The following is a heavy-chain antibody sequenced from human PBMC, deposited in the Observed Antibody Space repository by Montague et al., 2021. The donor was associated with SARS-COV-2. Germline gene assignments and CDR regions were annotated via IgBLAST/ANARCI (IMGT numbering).Heavy chain of an antibody. V-gene: IGHV4-39*07. D-gene: IGHD4-17*01. CDR1: GGSITSSSYY. J-gene: IGHJ4*02. Sequence: SETLSLTCSVSGGSITSSSYYWGWIRQSPDKGLEWIGNIYYSGSTXYNPSLENRVTISVDTSKNQFSLKLSSVTAADTAVYYCARGSTVTHYWGQGTLVTVSS. CDR2: IYYSGST. CDR3: ARGSTVTHY.